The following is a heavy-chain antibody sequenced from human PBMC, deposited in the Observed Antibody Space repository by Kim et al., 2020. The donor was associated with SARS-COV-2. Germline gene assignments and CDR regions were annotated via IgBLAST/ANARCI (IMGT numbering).Heavy chain of an antibody. J-gene: IGHJ6*02. CDR3: AKARVGFGNPGMDV. D-gene: IGHD3-10*01. Sequence: ADSVKGRVTISRDNAKNSLYLQMNSLRAEDRSLYYCAKARVGFGNPGMDVWGQGPTVTVSS. V-gene: IGHV3-9*01.